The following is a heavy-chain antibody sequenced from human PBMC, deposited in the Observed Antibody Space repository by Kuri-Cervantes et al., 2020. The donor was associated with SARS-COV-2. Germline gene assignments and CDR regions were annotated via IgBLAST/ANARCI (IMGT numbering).Heavy chain of an antibody. J-gene: IGHJ4*02. CDR1: GFTFSSYS. D-gene: IGHD3-9*01. Sequence: GESLKISCAASGFTFSSYSMNWVRQAPGKGLEWVSSISSSSSYIYYADSVKGRFTISRDNAKNSLYLQMNSLRAEDTAVYYCAKARDKTISQFDYWGQGTLVTVSS. CDR2: ISSSSSYI. CDR3: AKARDKTISQFDY. V-gene: IGHV3-21*04.